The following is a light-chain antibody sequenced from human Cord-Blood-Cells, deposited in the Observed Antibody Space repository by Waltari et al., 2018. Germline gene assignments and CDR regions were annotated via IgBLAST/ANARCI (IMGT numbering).Light chain of an antibody. Sequence: QSALTQPRSVSGSPGQSVTISCTGTSSDCGGYNYVPWYQQHPGKAPKLMIYDVSKRPSGVPDRFSGSKSGNTASLTISGLQAEDEADYYCCSYAGSYTFVVFGGGTKLTGL. CDR2: DVS. J-gene: IGLJ2*01. V-gene: IGLV2-11*01. CDR3: CSYAGSYTFVV. CDR1: SSDCGGYNY.